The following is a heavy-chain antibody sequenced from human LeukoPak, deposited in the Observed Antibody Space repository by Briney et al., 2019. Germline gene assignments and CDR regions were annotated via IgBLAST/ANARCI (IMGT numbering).Heavy chain of an antibody. D-gene: IGHD3-10*01. V-gene: IGHV4-34*01. J-gene: IGHJ4*02. CDR3: ARLSGSGSYYRPSGPENFDY. Sequence: PSETLSLTCAVYGGSFSGYYWSWIRQPPGKGLEWIGEINHSGSTNYNPSLKSRVTISVDTSKNQFSLKLSSVTAADTAVYYCARLSGSGSYYRPSGPENFDYWGQGTLVTVSS. CDR1: GGSFSGYY. CDR2: INHSGST.